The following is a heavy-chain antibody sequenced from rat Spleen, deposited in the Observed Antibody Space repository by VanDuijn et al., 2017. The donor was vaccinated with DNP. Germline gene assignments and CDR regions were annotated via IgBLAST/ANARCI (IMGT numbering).Heavy chain of an antibody. CDR3: ARTGIGTIAAISGPYYVMDA. CDR1: GFTFSSNW. J-gene: IGHJ4*01. V-gene: IGHV5-35*01. D-gene: IGHD1-2*01. Sequence: EVQLVESGGGLVQPGSPLKLSCAASGFTFSSNWLNWIRQAPGKGLEWVATINPDGSSTYYPDTVKGRFVISKDNAKNTGYLQMNNLRSEDTAMYYCARTGIGTIAAISGPYYVMDAWGQGASVTVSS. CDR2: INPDGSST.